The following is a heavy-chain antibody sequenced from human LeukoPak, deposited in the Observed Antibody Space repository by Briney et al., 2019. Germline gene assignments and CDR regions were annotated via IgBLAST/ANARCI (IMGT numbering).Heavy chain of an antibody. V-gene: IGHV3-21*01. CDR3: VRDVGAVRGEVYFDY. D-gene: IGHD3-16*01. Sequence: GGSLRLSCAASGFTFSSYSMNWVRQAPGKGLEWVSSISSSSSYIYYADSVKGRFTISRDNAKNSLYLQMNSLRAEDTAMYYCVRDVGAVRGEVYFDYWGQGTLVTVSS. CDR1: GFTFSSYS. J-gene: IGHJ4*02. CDR2: ISSSSSYI.